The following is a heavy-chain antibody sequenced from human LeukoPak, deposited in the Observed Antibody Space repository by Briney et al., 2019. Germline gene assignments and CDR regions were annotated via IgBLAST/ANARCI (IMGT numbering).Heavy chain of an antibody. CDR1: GFTFSGYA. J-gene: IGHJ4*02. D-gene: IGHD6-6*01. Sequence: PGGSLRLSCVVSGFTFSGYAMSWVRQAPGKGLEWVSAISDSGGSTYYADSVKGRFTISRDNSKNTLYLQMNSLRAEDTAVYYCAKRIQYSSSSAYFDYWGQRTLVTVSS. CDR3: AKRIQYSSSSAYFDY. V-gene: IGHV3-23*01. CDR2: ISDSGGST.